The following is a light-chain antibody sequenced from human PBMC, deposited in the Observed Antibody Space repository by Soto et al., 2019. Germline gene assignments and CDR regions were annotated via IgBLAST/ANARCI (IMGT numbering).Light chain of an antibody. J-gene: IGKJ4*01. Sequence: EIVLTQSPGTLSLSPGERATLSCRASQSVGSRFLAWYQQKPGQAPRLLIYGASNRATGIPDRSSGSGSGTDFTLTISRLEPEDFAVYYCQQSGTSPPVAFGGGTKVDIK. CDR1: QSVGSRF. CDR3: QQSGTSPPVA. V-gene: IGKV3-20*01. CDR2: GAS.